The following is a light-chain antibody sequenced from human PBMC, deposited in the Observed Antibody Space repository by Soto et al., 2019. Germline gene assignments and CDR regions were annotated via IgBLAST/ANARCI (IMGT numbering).Light chain of an antibody. V-gene: IGKV1-5*03. CDR2: KAS. CDR1: QSISNW. Sequence: IQLTQSPSTLPASVGDRVTITCRASQSISNWLAWYQQKPGKAPKLLIYKASSLESGVPSRFSGSGSGTEFTLTISSLQPDDFATYYCQQYNPYSPYTFGQGTKVDIK. J-gene: IGKJ2*01. CDR3: QQYNPYSPYT.